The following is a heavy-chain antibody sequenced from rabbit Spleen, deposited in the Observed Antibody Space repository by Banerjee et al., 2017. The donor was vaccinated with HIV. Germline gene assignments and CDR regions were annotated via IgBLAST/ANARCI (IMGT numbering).Heavy chain of an antibody. CDR1: GFEFSVYG. J-gene: IGHJ4*01. CDR3: ARGSAAMTMLITGSYFNL. V-gene: IGHV1S39*01. CDR2: IDLVFGST. Sequence: QEQLVASGGGLVQPGGSLKLFCKASGFEFSVYGVSWVRQAPGKGLEWIGYIDLVFGSTYYANWAKGRFTISKTSSTTVTLQVTSLTAADTATYFCARGSAAMTMLITGSYFNLWGPGTLVTVS. D-gene: IGHD2-1*01.